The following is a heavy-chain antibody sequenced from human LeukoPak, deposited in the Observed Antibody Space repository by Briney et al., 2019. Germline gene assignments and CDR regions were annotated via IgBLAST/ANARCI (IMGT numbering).Heavy chain of an antibody. V-gene: IGHV3-23*01. D-gene: IGHD1-26*01. CDR3: AKDQSRVGASDPFDS. J-gene: IGHJ5*01. CDR2: ISGSGAST. CDR1: GFTFTNCA. Sequence: PGGSLRLSSAASGFTFTNCAMTWVRQAPGRGLEWVSSISGSGASTYYADSVRGRFTISRDNSKNTVYLQMNGLSVEDTALYYCAKDQSRVGASDPFDSWGQGTQVTVSS.